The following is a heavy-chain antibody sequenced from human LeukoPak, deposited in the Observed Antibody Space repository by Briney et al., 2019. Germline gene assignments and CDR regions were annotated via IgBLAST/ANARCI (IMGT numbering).Heavy chain of an antibody. CDR3: AKDPTMIVVVSHDY. D-gene: IGHD3-22*01. V-gene: IGHV3-74*01. CDR2: IDGDGSVT. Sequence: GGSLRLSCAASGFTLRTYWMHWVRQVPGEGLMWVSRIDGDGSVTNYADSVKGRFTISRDNSKNTLYLQMNSLRAEDTAVYYCAKDPTMIVVVSHDYWGQGTLVTVSS. J-gene: IGHJ4*02. CDR1: GFTLRTYW.